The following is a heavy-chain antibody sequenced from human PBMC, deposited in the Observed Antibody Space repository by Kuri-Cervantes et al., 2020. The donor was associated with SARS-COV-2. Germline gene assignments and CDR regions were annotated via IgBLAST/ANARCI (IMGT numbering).Heavy chain of an antibody. J-gene: IGHJ6*02. D-gene: IGHD2-2*02. Sequence: GGSLRLSCAASGFTFDDYTMHWVRQAPGKGLEWVSLISWDGGSTYYAGSVKGRFTISRDNSKNSLYLQMNSLRAEDTAVYYCAKGGYCSSTSCYTNYYYGMDVWGQGTTVTVSS. CDR1: GFTFDDYT. CDR3: AKGGYCSSTSCYTNYYYGMDV. V-gene: IGHV3-43*01. CDR2: ISWDGGST.